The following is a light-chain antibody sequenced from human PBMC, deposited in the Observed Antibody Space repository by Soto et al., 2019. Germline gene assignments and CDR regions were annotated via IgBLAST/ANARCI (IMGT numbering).Light chain of an antibody. Sequence: QSALTQPASVSGYPGQSITISCTGTSSDVGAYNYDSWYQQYPGEAPKVIIYDVSHRPAGVSNRFSGYKSGNTASLTISGLKTQDEADYYCSSYTSATTYVFGTGTKVNVL. CDR3: SSYTSATTYV. CDR2: DVS. CDR1: SSDVGAYNY. V-gene: IGLV2-14*01. J-gene: IGLJ1*01.